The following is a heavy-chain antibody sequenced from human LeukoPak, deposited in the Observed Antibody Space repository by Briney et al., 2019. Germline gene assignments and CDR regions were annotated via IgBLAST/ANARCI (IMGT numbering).Heavy chain of an antibody. CDR3: AGNYYGSGSYYSEDRY. J-gene: IGHJ4*02. D-gene: IGHD3-10*01. Sequence: SETLSLTCAVSGGSFSNYYWTWIRQPPGKGLEWIGYIYYSGDSNYNPSLKSRVTISMDTCKNQFSLKVNSVTAADTAVYYCAGNYYGSGSYYSEDRYWGQGTLVTVSS. V-gene: IGHV4-59*01. CDR1: GGSFSNYY. CDR2: IYYSGDS.